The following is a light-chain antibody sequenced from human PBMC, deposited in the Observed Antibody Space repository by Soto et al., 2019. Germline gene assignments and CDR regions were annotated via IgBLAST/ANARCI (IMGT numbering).Light chain of an antibody. CDR2: EAV. CDR3: KESLQLART. V-gene: IGKV2D-29*01. J-gene: IGKJ1*01. CDR1: QSLLHSDGKTR. Sequence: DIVMTQTPLSLSVTPGQPASISCKSSQSLLHSDGKTRLSWYLQRPGQAPHLLIYEAVHRFPGVPDRFSGSGSGTDFTLRISRVEAEDVGVYYCKESLQLARTFGQGTKVEFK.